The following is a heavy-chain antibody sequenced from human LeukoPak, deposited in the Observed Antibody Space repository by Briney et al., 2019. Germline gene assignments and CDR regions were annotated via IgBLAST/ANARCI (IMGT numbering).Heavy chain of an antibody. CDR2: IKSEPEGGTT. CDR3: TTDREVSYYASTDF. J-gene: IGHJ4*02. V-gene: IGHV3-15*01. CDR1: VFTFRNAW. D-gene: IGHD3-10*01. Sequence: GGSLRLSCAVSVFTFRNAWMTWVRQVPGKGLEWVGRIKSEPEGGTTDYAAPVKGRFTISRDHSKSTLYLQMNSLKTEDTGVYYCTTDREVSYYASTDFWGQGTQVTVSS.